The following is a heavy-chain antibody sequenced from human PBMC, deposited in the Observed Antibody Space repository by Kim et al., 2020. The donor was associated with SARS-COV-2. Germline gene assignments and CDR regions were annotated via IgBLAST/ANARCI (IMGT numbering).Heavy chain of an antibody. J-gene: IGHJ4*02. CDR2: IYYSGST. Sequence: SETLSLTCTVSGGSISSGGYYWSWIRQHPGKGLEWIGYIYYSGSTYYNPSLKSRVTISVDTSKNQFSLKLSSVTAADTAVYYCARDGQYSGYDWGQGTLVTVSS. V-gene: IGHV4-31*03. CDR3: ARDGQYSGYD. D-gene: IGHD5-12*01. CDR1: GGSISSGGYY.